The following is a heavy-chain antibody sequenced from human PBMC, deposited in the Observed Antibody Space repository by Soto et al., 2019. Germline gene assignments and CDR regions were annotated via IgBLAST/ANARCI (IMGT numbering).Heavy chain of an antibody. CDR2: IYWEDDK. J-gene: IGHJ2*01. CDR3: AHSECSGYVCYSRWYFGL. V-gene: IGHV2-5*02. D-gene: IGHD3-22*01. Sequence: QITLKESGPTLVKPTQTLTLTCTFSGFSLTTGGVAGGWIRQPPGKALEWLALIYWEDDKRYSPSLKSRLSHTKDTSNNQVVPTMTNMDSVDTATYYCAHSECSGYVCYSRWYFGLWGRGTLVTVSS. CDR1: GFSLTTGGVA.